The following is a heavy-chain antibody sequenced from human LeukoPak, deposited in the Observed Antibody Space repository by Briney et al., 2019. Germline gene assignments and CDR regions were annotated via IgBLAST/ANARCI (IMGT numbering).Heavy chain of an antibody. D-gene: IGHD3-10*01. CDR1: GGSISSGSYY. CDR3: ASTLLWFGDSPQFDY. J-gene: IGHJ4*02. CDR2: IYTSGST. V-gene: IGHV4-61*02. Sequence: SETLSLTCTVSGGSISSGSYYWSWIRQPPGKGLEWIGRIYTSGSTNYNPSLKSRVTISVDTSKNQFSLKLSSVTAADTAVYYCASTLLWFGDSPQFDYWGQGTLVTVSS.